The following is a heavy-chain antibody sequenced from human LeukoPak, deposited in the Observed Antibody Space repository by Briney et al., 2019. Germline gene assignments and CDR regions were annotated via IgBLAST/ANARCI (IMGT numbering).Heavy chain of an antibody. V-gene: IGHV1-69*13. Sequence: AASVKVSCKASGGTFSSYAISWVRQAPGQGLEWMGGIIPIFGTANYAQKFQGRVTITADESTSTAYMELSSLRSEDTAVYYCARDCGDSGSYYWDAFDTWGQGTMVTVSS. CDR2: IIPIFGTA. D-gene: IGHD1-26*01. CDR1: GGTFSSYA. CDR3: ARDCGDSGSYYWDAFDT. J-gene: IGHJ3*02.